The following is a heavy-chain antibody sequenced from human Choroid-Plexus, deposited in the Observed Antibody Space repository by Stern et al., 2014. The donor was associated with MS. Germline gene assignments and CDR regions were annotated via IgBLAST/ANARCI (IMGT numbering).Heavy chain of an antibody. CDR3: AKDRQYLTYFFDH. CDR2: VSYDGSNK. J-gene: IGHJ5*02. V-gene: IGHV3-30*18. D-gene: IGHD2/OR15-2a*01. CDR1: GFTFGSCA. Sequence: VQLLESGGSVVQPGRPLRLSCVASGFTFGSCAMHWVRQAPGKGLEWVAGVSYDGSNKYYADSVKGRFTISRDNSQNTLYMQMSSLRPEDTAVYYCAKDRQYLTYFFDHWGQGSLVTVSS.